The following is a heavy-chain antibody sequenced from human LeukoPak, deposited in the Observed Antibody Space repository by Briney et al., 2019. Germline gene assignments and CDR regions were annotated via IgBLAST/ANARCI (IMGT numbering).Heavy chain of an antibody. CDR2: IGTAGDT. CDR3: ARESHIGYFDY. J-gene: IGHJ4*02. D-gene: IGHD5-12*01. Sequence: QSGGSLRLSCAASGFTFSSYDMHWVRQATGKGLEWVSAIGTAGDTYYPGSVKGRFTISRENAKNSLYLQMNSLRAGDTAVYYCARESHIGYFDYWGQGTLVTVPS. V-gene: IGHV3-13*01. CDR1: GFTFSSYD.